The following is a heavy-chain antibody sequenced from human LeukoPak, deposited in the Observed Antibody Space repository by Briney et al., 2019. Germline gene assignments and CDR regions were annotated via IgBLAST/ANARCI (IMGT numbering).Heavy chain of an antibody. CDR2: ISCSSSTV. J-gene: IGHJ4*02. CDR1: GFTFSRYS. V-gene: IGHV3-48*02. D-gene: IGHD3-10*01. Sequence: PGGSLRLSCAASGFTFSRYSMNWVRQAPGKGLEWVSYISCSSSTVYYADSLKGRFTISRDNAKNSLYLQMNSLRDEDTAVYYCARAQTYYGSGSYLYWGQGTLVTVSS. CDR3: ARAQTYYGSGSYLY.